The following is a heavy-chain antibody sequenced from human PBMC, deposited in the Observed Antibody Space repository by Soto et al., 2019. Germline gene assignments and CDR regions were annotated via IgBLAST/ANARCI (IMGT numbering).Heavy chain of an antibody. CDR3: ATYSGYDIRLSDY. CDR2: IYSGGST. V-gene: IGHV3-66*01. CDR1: GFTVSSNY. J-gene: IGHJ4*02. Sequence: PGGSLRLSCAASGFTVSSNYMSWVRQAPGKGLEWVSVIYSGGSTYYADSVKGRFTISRDNSKNTLYLQMNSLRAEDTAVYYCATYSGYDIRLSDYRGQRTLVTVSS. D-gene: IGHD5-12*01.